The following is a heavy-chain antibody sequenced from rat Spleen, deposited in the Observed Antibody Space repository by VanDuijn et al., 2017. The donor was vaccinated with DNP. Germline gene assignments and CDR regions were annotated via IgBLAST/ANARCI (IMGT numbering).Heavy chain of an antibody. D-gene: IGHD5-1*01. CDR1: GFTFNNYW. Sequence: EVQLVESGGDLVQPGRSLNIYCVASGFTFNNYWMTWIRQVPGKGLEWVATITSSGGTTFYPDSVKGRFTISRDNAKNTLYLQMNSLGSEDTATYYCARQLGDYWGQGVMVTVSS. CDR2: ITSSGGTT. J-gene: IGHJ2*01. CDR3: ARQLGDY. V-gene: IGHV5-31*01.